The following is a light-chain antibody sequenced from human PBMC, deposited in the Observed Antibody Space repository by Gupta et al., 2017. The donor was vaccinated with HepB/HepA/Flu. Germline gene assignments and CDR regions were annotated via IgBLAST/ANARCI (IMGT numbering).Light chain of an antibody. CDR3: QQRSDSWT. V-gene: IGKV3-11*01. CDR2: DAS. J-gene: IGKJ1*01. CDR1: QSVSSY. Sequence: EIVLTQSPATLSLSPGERATLSCRASQSVSSYLAWYQQKPGQAPRLLISDASNRATGIPARFSGSGSGTDFTLTISSLEPEDFAVYYCQQRSDSWTFGQGTKVEI.